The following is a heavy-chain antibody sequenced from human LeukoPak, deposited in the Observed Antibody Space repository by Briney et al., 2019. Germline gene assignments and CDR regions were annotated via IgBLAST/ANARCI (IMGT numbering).Heavy chain of an antibody. J-gene: IGHJ6*02. CDR1: GYTFTSYG. D-gene: IGHD3-10*01. CDR2: ISAYNGNT. CDR3: ARVVHYYGSGSYYNGVKEYNYYYGLDV. V-gene: IGHV1-18*01. Sequence: ASVKVSCKASGYTFTSYGISWVRQAPGQGLEWMGWISAYNGNTNYAQKLQGRVTMTTDTSTSTAYMELRSLRSDDTAVYYCARVVHYYGSGSYYNGVKEYNYYYGLDVWGQGTTVTVSS.